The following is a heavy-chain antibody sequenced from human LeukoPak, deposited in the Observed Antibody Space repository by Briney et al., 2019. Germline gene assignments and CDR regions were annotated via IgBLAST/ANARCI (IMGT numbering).Heavy chain of an antibody. V-gene: IGHV3-30-3*01. Sequence: GGSLGLSCAASGFTFSSYAMHWVRQAPGKGLEWVAVISYDGSNKYYADSVKGRFTISRDNSKNTLYLQMNSLRAEDTAVYYCARNPVVPAAMGYYYYGMDVWGQGTTVTVSS. CDR2: ISYDGSNK. D-gene: IGHD2-2*01. CDR1: GFTFSSYA. J-gene: IGHJ6*02. CDR3: ARNPVVPAAMGYYYYGMDV.